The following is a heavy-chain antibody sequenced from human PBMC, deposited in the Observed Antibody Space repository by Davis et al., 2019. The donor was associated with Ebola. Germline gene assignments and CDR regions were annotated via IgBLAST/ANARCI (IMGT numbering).Heavy chain of an antibody. Sequence: AASVKVSCKASGYTFTSYGISWVRQAPGQGLEWMGWISAYNGNTNYAQKLQGRVTMTTDTSTSTAYMELSSLRSEDTAVYYCATDLGDYFDYWGQGTLVTVSS. V-gene: IGHV1-18*01. CDR3: ATDLGDYFDY. J-gene: IGHJ4*02. D-gene: IGHD4-17*01. CDR1: GYTFTSYG. CDR2: ISAYNGNT.